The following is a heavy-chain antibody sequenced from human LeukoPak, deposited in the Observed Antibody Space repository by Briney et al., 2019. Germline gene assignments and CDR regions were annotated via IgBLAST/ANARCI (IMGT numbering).Heavy chain of an antibody. Sequence: SETLSLTCAVSGYSISSGYYWGWIRQPPGKGLEWIGSIYHSGSTYYNPSLKSRVTISVDTSKNQFSLKLNSVTAADTAVYYCAIQTDWRGDYGGQGTLVTVSS. CDR3: AIQTDWRGDY. J-gene: IGHJ4*02. D-gene: IGHD3/OR15-3a*01. CDR1: GYSISSGYY. CDR2: IYHSGST. V-gene: IGHV4-38-2*01.